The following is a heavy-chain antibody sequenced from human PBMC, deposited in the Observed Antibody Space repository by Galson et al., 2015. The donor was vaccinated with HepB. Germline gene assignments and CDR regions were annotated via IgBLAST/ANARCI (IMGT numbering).Heavy chain of an antibody. CDR3: ARDAVAVFGVGTWFDP. Sequence: CAASGFTFNKYNMNWVRQAPGKGLEWISYISASSTTIYYADSVKGRFTVSRDSDKNSIYLQMNSLRAEDTALYYCARDAVAVFGVGTWFDPWGQGTLVTVSS. CDR2: ISASSTTI. CDR1: GFTFNKYN. D-gene: IGHD3-3*01. J-gene: IGHJ5*02. V-gene: IGHV3-48*01.